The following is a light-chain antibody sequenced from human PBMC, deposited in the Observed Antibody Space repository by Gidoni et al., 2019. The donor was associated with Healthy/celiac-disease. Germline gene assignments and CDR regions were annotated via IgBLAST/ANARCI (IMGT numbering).Light chain of an antibody. CDR2: AAS. V-gene: IGKV1-9*01. CDR3: QQLNSYPPEVT. CDR1: QGISSY. Sequence: DIQLTQSPSFLSASVGDRVTITCRASQGISSYLAWYQQKPGKAPKLLIYAASNLQSGVPSRFSGSGSGTEFTLTISSLQPEDFATYYCQQLNSYPPEVTFGQGTRLEIK. J-gene: IGKJ5*01.